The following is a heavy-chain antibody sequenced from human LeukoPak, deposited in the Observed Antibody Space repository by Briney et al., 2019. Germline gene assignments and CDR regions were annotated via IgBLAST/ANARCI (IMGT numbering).Heavy chain of an antibody. CDR3: ARSPGYYDTSGYFQTNWFDP. Sequence: GESLKISCKGFGYSFTTYWIGWVRQMPGKGLEWMGIIYPGDSDTRYSPSFQGQVTISADNSISTAYLQWSSLKASDTAMYYCARSPGYYDTSGYFQTNWFDPWGQGTLVTVS. J-gene: IGHJ5*02. D-gene: IGHD3-22*01. V-gene: IGHV5-51*01. CDR2: IYPGDSDT. CDR1: GYSFTTYW.